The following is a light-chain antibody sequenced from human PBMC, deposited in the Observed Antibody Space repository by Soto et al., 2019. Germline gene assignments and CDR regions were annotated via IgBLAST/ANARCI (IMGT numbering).Light chain of an antibody. CDR1: SSDVGGYNY. V-gene: IGLV2-11*01. J-gene: IGLJ1*01. CDR2: DVS. Sequence: QSVLTQPRSVSGSPGQSVTISCTGTSSDVGGYNYVSWYRQYPGKAPKLIIYDVSKRPSGVPDRFSGSKSGNTASLTISGLQAEDEADYCCCSYAGSYTFVFGTGTKLTVL. CDR3: CSYAGSYTFV.